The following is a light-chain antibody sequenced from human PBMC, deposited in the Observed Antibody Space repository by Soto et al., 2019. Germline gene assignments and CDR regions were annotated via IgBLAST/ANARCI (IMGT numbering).Light chain of an antibody. J-gene: IGLJ1*01. CDR3: QSYDSTLSARYV. CDR1: SSNIGAGYD. V-gene: IGLV1-40*01. Sequence: QSVLTQPPSVSGAPGQRVIISCTGSSSNIGAGYDVHWYQQLPGTAPRLLIYDNNNRPSGVPARFSVSKSDTSASLAITGLQPEDEGDYYCQSYDSTLSARYVFGTGTKVTVL. CDR2: DNN.